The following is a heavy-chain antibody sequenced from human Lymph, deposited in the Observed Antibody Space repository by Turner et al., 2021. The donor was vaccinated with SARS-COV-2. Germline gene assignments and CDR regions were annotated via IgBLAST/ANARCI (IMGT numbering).Heavy chain of an antibody. Sequence: QGQLQESGPGLVKPSQTLSLTCTCSGGSISSGNYYWSCIRQLPGKGLEWIGYIYYSGLTYYNPSIKSRVTISVDTSKNQFSMKLSSVTAADTAVYYCARVVVLRRAYCDYLGQGTLVTVSS. J-gene: IGHJ4*02. CDR3: ARVVVLRRAYCDY. D-gene: IGHD2-8*01. CDR2: IYYSGLT. V-gene: IGHV4-30-4*01. CDR1: GGSISSGNYY.